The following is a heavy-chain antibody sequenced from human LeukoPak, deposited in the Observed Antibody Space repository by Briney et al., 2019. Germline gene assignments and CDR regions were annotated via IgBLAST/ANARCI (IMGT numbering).Heavy chain of an antibody. D-gene: IGHD1-26*01. V-gene: IGHV4-39*01. J-gene: IGHJ4*02. Sequence: PSETLSLTCTVSGGSISSSSYYWGWIRQPPGKGLEWIGSIYYSGSTYYNPSLKSRVTISVDTSKNQFSLKLSSVTAADTAVYYCASGSYYMYYFDYWGQGTLVTVSS. CDR1: GGSISSSSYY. CDR2: IYYSGST. CDR3: ASGSYYMYYFDY.